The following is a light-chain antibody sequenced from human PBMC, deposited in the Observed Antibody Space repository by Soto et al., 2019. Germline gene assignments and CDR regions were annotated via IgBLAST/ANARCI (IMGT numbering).Light chain of an antibody. V-gene: IGKV3-20*01. CDR3: QQYGSSPWT. Sequence: EIVLMQSPGTLSSSPGERATLSCRASQSVSNTYLAWYQQKPGQAPRLLIYGASSRATGIPDRFSGSGSGTDFTLTISRLEPEDFGVYYCQQYGSSPWTFGQGTKVEIK. CDR2: GAS. CDR1: QSVSNTY. J-gene: IGKJ1*01.